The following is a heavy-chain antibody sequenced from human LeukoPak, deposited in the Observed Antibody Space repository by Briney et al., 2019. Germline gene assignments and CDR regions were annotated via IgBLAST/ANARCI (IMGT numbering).Heavy chain of an antibody. J-gene: IGHJ4*02. V-gene: IGHV3-48*04. CDR2: ISSTGSTI. CDR3: ARSQWEVPFDY. D-gene: IGHD1-26*01. CDR1: GFTFSSYS. Sequence: GGSLRLSCAASGFTFSSYSMNWVRQAPGKGLEWVSSISSTGSTIYYADSMQGRFTISRDNAKNSLFLQMNSLRAEDTALYYCARSQWEVPFDYWGQGTLVTVSS.